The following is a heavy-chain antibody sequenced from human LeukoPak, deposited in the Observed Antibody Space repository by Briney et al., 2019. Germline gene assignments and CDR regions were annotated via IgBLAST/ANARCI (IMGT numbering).Heavy chain of an antibody. CDR1: GFTFSSYA. D-gene: IGHD2-2*01. CDR3: AKESCSSRCNFDY. CDR2: IDTSGGHT. V-gene: IGHV3-23*01. J-gene: IGHJ4*02. Sequence: GGSLRLSCAASGFTFSSYAMSWVRQAPGKGLEWVSAIDTSGGHTYYADSVKGRFTISGDNSENTLYLQMNSLRAEDTAVYYCAKESCSSRCNFDYWGQGTLVTVSS.